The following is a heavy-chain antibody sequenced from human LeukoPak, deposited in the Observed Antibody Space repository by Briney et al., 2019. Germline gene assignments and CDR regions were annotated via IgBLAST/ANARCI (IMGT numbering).Heavy chain of an antibody. D-gene: IGHD1-26*01. CDR2: IYYSGST. CDR1: GGSISSSSYY. V-gene: IGHV4-39*01. CDR3: ARQGVGATTN. Sequence: SETLSLTCTVSGGSISSSSYYWGWIRQPPGKGLEWIGSIYYSGSTYYNPSLKSRVTISVDTSKNQFSLKLSSVTAADTAVYYCARQGVGATTNWGQGTLVTVSS. J-gene: IGHJ4*02.